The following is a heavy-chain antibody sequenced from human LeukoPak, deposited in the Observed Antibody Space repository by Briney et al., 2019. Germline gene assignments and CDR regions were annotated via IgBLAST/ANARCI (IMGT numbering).Heavy chain of an antibody. D-gene: IGHD3-22*01. V-gene: IGHV3-23*01. Sequence: GGSLRLSCAASGFTFRDSAMSWVRQAPGKGLEWVSLISFSGDNTYYTDSVKGRFTISRDNSKDTLYLQMNSLRAEDTAIYYCARTYHYDGGGYPIWGQGTMVTVSS. CDR3: ARTYHYDGGGYPI. CDR1: GFTFRDSA. CDR2: ISFSGDNT. J-gene: IGHJ3*02.